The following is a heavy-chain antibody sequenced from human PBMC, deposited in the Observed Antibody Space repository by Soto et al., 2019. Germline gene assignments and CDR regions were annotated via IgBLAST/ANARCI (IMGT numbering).Heavy chain of an antibody. CDR3: ARPHDYGYYEDAFDI. J-gene: IGHJ3*02. V-gene: IGHV1-3*01. CDR1: GYTFTSHY. CDR2: INAGNGNT. D-gene: IGHD4-17*01. Sequence: ASVKVSCKASGYTFTSHYFHWVRQAPGQRLEWMGWINAGNGNTKYSQKFQGRVTITRDTSASTAYMELSSLRSEDTAVYYCARPHDYGYYEDAFDIWGQGTMVTVSS.